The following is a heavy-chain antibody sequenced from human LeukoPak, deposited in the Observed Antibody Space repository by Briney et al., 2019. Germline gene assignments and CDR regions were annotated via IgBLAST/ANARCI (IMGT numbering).Heavy chain of an antibody. CDR1: GFTVSSNF. CDR3: ANHFG. V-gene: IGHV3-53*01. D-gene: IGHD3-10*01. Sequence: GGSLRLSCAASGFTVSSNFMHWVRQAPGKGLEWVAGIHNDYRTFYAGSVKGRFTILRDDSANTVYLQMNSLRAEDTAIFYCANHFGGGQGALVTVSS. J-gene: IGHJ4*02. CDR2: IHNDYRT.